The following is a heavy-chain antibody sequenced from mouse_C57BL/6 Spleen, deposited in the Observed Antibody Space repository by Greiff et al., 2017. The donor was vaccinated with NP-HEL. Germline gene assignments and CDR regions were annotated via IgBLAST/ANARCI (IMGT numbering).Heavy chain of an antibody. CDR3: ARSGNYYGSLDY. Sequence: QVQLQQSGAELVRPGASVKLSCKASGYTFTDYYINWVKQRPGQGLEWIARIYPGSGNTYYNEKFKGKATLTAEKSSSTAYMQLSSLTSEDSAVYFCARSGNYYGSLDYWGQGTTLTVSS. D-gene: IGHD1-1*01. CDR2: IYPGSGNT. J-gene: IGHJ2*01. V-gene: IGHV1-76*01. CDR1: GYTFTDYY.